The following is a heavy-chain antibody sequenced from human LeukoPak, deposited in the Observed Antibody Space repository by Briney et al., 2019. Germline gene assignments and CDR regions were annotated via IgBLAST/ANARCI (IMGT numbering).Heavy chain of an antibody. J-gene: IGHJ4*02. CDR2: ISSSSSYI. CDR3: ARDLDSSGYYQYYFDY. D-gene: IGHD3-22*01. V-gene: IGHV3-21*01. CDR1: GFTFSSYS. Sequence: GGSLRLSCAASGFTFSSYSMNWVRQAPGKGLEWVSSISSSSSYIYYADSVKGRFTISRDNAKNSLYLQMSSLRAEDTAVYYCARDLDSSGYYQYYFDYWGQGTLVTVSS.